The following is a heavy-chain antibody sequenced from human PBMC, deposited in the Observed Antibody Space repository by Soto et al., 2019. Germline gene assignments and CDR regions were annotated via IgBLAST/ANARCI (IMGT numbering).Heavy chain of an antibody. D-gene: IGHD2-15*01. J-gene: IGHJ6*02. CDR1: GFTFRDYY. CDR2: ISSGGRSK. V-gene: IGHV3-11*01. CDR3: ARRGPLHNIEVVPDYSGLDL. Sequence: QEQLVESGGGLVKPGGSLRLSCEASGFTFRDYYMSWIRQAPGKGLEWVSYISSGGRSKFYTESVKGRFTISRDIDKNSLYMQMDVLRVEDTCMYFCARRGPLHNIEVVPDYSGLDLWGQGTTVTVSS.